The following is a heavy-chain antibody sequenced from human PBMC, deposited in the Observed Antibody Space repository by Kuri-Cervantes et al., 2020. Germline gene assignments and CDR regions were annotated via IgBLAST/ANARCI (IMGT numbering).Heavy chain of an antibody. D-gene: IGHD6-19*01. CDR3: ARGGSSGDHFDY. V-gene: IGHV1-3*01. CDR1: GYTFTSYG. CDR2: INAGNGNT. Sequence: ASVKVSCKASGYTFTSYGISWVRQAPGQGLEWMGWINAGNGNTKYSQKFQGRVTITRDTSASTAYMELSSLRSEDTAVYYCARGGSSGDHFDYWGQGTLVTVSS. J-gene: IGHJ4*02.